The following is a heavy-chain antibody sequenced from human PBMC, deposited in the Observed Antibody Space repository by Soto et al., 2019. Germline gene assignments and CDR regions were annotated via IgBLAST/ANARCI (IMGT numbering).Heavy chain of an antibody. CDR1: GGSIRNDDYY. Sequence: SETLSLTCTVFGGSIRNDDYYWGWIRQSPGKGLEWMGYMHYRGTAYYNPSLKTRIIITMDTSKNQFSLNLSSVTAADTAVYYCANIAVAGTFDYWGQGTLVTVS. CDR3: ANIAVAGTFDY. CDR2: MHYRGTA. V-gene: IGHV4-30-4*01. D-gene: IGHD6-19*01. J-gene: IGHJ4*02.